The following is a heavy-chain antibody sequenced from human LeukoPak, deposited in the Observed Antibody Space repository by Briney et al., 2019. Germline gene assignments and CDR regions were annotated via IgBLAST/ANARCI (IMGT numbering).Heavy chain of an antibody. CDR2: INPNSGGT. V-gene: IGHV1-2*02. CDR1: GYTFTGYY. D-gene: IGHD5-12*01. Sequence: ASVKVSCKASGYTFTGYYRHWVRQAPGQGLEWMGWINPNSGGTNYAQKFQGRVTMTRDTSISTAYMELSRLRSDDTAVYYCARGPLRVATITLYFDYWGQGTLGTLSS. CDR3: ARGPLRVATITLYFDY. J-gene: IGHJ4*02.